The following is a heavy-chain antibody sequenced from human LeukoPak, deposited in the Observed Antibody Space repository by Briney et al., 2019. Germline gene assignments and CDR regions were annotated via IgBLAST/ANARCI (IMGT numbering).Heavy chain of an antibody. V-gene: IGHV4-34*01. CDR1: GVSFSGYY. CDR2: INHSGST. J-gene: IGHJ6*03. CDR3: ARTIGGSFYYYYHYMDV. D-gene: IGHD2-15*01. Sequence: SETLSLTCAVYGVSFSGYYWSWIRQPPGKGLEWIGEINHSGSTNYNPSLKSRVTISVDTSKIQISMKLSSVTAADTAVYYSARTIGGSFYYYYHYMDVWDKGTTVTVSS.